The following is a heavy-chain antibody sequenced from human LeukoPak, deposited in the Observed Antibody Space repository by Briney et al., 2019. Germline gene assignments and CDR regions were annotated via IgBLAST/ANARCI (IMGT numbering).Heavy chain of an antibody. CDR1: GYTFTGYY. CDR3: ARRVRRGDNWFDP. CDR2: INPNSGDT. D-gene: IGHD3-10*01. J-gene: IGHJ5*02. Sequence: ASVKVSCKASGYTFTGYYIHWVRQAPGQGLEWMGWINPNSGDTKYAQKFQGRVTRARYTSISTAYMELSRLRSDDTAVYYCARRVRRGDNWFDPWGQGTLVTVSS. V-gene: IGHV1-2*02.